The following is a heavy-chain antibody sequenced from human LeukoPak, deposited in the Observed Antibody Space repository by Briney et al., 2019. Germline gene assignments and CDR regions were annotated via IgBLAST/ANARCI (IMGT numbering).Heavy chain of an antibody. Sequence: PGGTLRLSCAASGFTFSSYGMSWVRQAPGKGLEWVSAISGSGGSTYYADSVKGRFTISRDNSKNTLYLQMNSLRAEDTAVYYCAKEYEYSGSPNDYWGQGTLVTVSS. CDR1: GFTFSSYG. V-gene: IGHV3-23*01. D-gene: IGHD1-26*01. J-gene: IGHJ4*02. CDR2: ISGSGGST. CDR3: AKEYEYSGSPNDY.